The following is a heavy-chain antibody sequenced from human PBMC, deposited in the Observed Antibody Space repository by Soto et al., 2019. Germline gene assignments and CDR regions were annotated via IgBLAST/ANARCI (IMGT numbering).Heavy chain of an antibody. CDR2: IYYSGST. CDR1: GGSISSSSYY. D-gene: IGHD6-6*01. J-gene: IGHJ4*02. V-gene: IGHV4-39*07. CDR3: ARLRYKQLVDY. Sequence: SETLSLTCTVSGGSISSSSYYWGWIRQPPGKGLEWIGSIYYSGSTYYNPSLKSRVTISVDTSKNQFSLKLSSVTAADTAVYYCARLRYKQLVDYWGQGTLVTVSS.